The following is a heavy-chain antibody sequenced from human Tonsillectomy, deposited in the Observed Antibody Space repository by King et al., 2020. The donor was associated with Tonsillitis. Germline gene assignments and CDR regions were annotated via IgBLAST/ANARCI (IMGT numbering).Heavy chain of an antibody. CDR3: AGDRSSGNYFYGMDV. CDR1: GFTFSTCS. Sequence: VQLVESGGGLVQPGGSLRLSCAASGFTFSTCSMNWVRQAPGKGLEWVSYISSSGSTTYYADSVEGRFTVSRDNVKNSLYLQLNSLRAEDTAVYYCAGDRSSGNYFYGMDVWGQGTTVTVSS. J-gene: IGHJ6*02. D-gene: IGHD3-22*01. V-gene: IGHV3-48*01. CDR2: ISSSGSTT.